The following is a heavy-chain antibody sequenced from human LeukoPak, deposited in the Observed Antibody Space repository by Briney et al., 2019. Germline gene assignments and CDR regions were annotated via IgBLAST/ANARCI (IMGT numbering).Heavy chain of an antibody. J-gene: IGHJ4*02. CDR2: IRGSGSTT. CDR3: AKNIAAPTTPFDY. Sequence: PGGSLRLSCAASGFTFSTYAMNWVRQPPGRGRGWGSGIRGSGSTTYYADSVKGRFTISRDNSKNTLYLQMNYLRAEDTALYYCAKNIAAPTTPFDYWGQGTLVTVSS. CDR1: GFTFSTYA. D-gene: IGHD6-13*01. V-gene: IGHV3-23*01.